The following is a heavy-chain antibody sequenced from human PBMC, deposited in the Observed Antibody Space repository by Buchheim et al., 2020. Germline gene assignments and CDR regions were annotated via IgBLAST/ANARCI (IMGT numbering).Heavy chain of an antibody. D-gene: IGHD3-10*01. CDR2: INPNSGGT. V-gene: IGHV1-2*04. CDR3: ARERSITMVRGVEYYFDY. J-gene: IGHJ4*02. CDR1: GYTFTGYY. Sequence: QVQLVQSGAEVKKPGASVKVSCKASGYTFTGYYMHWVRQAPGQGLEWMGWINPNSGGTNYAQKFQGWVTMTRDTSISTAYMELSRLRSEDTAVYYCARERSITMVRGVEYYFDYWGQGTL.